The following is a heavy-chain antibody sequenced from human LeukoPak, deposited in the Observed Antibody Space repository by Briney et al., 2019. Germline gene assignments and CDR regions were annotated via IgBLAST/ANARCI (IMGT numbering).Heavy chain of an antibody. V-gene: IGHV3-7*01. CDR2: INQDDNEK. CDR1: GFPFHNYW. Sequence: GGSLRLSCAASGFPFHNYWMTWVRQAPGKGLEWVANINQDDNEKYYLDSVKGRFTISRDNAETSLFLQMTSLRVEDTAIYYCARGLYGSGRRSLMAHWGPGTLDAVSS. CDR3: ARGLYGSGRRSLMAH. J-gene: IGHJ4*02. D-gene: IGHD3-10*01.